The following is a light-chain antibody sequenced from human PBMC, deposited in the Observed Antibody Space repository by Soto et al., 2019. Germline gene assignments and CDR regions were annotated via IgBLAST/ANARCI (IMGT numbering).Light chain of an antibody. Sequence: QSALAQPAPVSGSPGQSITISCTGTSGDIGAYNYVCWYQQQSGKAPKLIIYEVSYRPSGVSNRFSGSKSGNTASLTISGLQADYEADYYCSPFTTSRAYVFGLGTKVTVL. V-gene: IGLV2-14*01. J-gene: IGLJ1*01. CDR2: EVS. CDR3: SPFTTSRAYV. CDR1: SGDIGAYNY.